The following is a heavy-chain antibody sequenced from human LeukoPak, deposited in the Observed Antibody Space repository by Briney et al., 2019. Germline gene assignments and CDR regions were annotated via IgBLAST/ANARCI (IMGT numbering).Heavy chain of an antibody. V-gene: IGHV3-30*18. CDR2: ISYDGSNK. D-gene: IGHD3-10*01. Sequence: GGSLRLSCAASGFTFSSYGMHWVRQAPGKGLEWVAVISYDGSNKYYADSVKGRFTISRDNSKNTLYLQMNSLRAEDTAVYYCAKDWVRGAPGGYFDYWGQGTLVTVSS. CDR1: GFTFSSYG. J-gene: IGHJ4*02. CDR3: AKDWVRGAPGGYFDY.